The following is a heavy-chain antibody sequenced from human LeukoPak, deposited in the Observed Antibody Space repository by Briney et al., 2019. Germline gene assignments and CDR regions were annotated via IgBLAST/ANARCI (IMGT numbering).Heavy chain of an antibody. CDR3: ARGYAAAGTSNVED. CDR1: GFTFSSYG. Sequence: GGSLRLSCAASGFTFSSYGMSWVRQAPGKGLEWVSSISSSSSFIYYADSLKGRFTISRDNAENSLYLQMNSLRAEDTAVYYCARGYAAAGTSNVEDWGQGTLVIVSS. CDR2: ISSSSSFI. J-gene: IGHJ4*02. V-gene: IGHV3-21*01. D-gene: IGHD6-13*01.